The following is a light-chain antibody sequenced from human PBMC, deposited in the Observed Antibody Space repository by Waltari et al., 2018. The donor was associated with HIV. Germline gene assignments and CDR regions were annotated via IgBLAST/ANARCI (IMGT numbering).Light chain of an antibody. J-gene: IGKJ1*01. CDR3: QQSYNTPPWT. CDR2: AAS. V-gene: IGKV1-39*01. Sequence: DIQMTQSPSSLSASVGERVTITCRASHSISSYLNWYQHKPGKAPKLLIYAASSLQSGVPSRFSGSGSGTDFTLTISRLQPEDFATYYCQQSYNTPPWTFGQGTKVAFK. CDR1: HSISSY.